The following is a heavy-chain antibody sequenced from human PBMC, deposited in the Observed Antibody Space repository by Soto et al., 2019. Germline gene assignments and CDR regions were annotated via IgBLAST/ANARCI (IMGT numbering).Heavy chain of an antibody. CDR3: ARDRYMDV. CDR1: GGSISHYF. CDR2: FFYNGST. Sequence: QVQLQESGPGLVKPSETLSLTCTVSGGSISHYFWRWIRQPPGKGLEWIGYFFYNGSTNYNPSLKSRVTISADTSKSQFSLKLSSVTAADTAVYYCARDRYMDVWGKGTTVTVSS. J-gene: IGHJ6*03. V-gene: IGHV4-59*01.